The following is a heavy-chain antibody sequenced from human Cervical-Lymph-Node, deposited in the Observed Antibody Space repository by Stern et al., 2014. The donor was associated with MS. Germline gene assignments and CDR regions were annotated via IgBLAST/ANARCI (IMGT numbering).Heavy chain of an antibody. CDR3: ARSSSPSPYYYYGMDV. V-gene: IGHV3-33*01. CDR2: IWDDGSNK. Sequence: VQLVESGGGVVQPGRSLRLSCAASGFTFSSYGMHWVRQAPGKGLEWVAVIWDDGSNKYYADSVKGRFTISRDNSKNTLYLQTNSLRAEDTAVYYCARSSSPSPYYYYGMDVWGQGTTVTVSS. J-gene: IGHJ6*02. CDR1: GFTFSSYG. D-gene: IGHD6-13*01.